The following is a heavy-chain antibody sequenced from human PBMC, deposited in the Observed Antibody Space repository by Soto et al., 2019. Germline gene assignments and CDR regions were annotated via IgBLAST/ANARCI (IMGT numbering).Heavy chain of an antibody. Sequence: GGSLRLSCAASGFTFSGSAMHWVRQASGKGLEWVGRIRSKANNYATAYGASVKGRFTISRDDSKNTAYLQMSSLKTEDTAVYYCSRQASDFWSGKPQYYMDVWGKGTTVTVSS. J-gene: IGHJ6*03. D-gene: IGHD3-3*01. CDR3: SRQASDFWSGKPQYYMDV. V-gene: IGHV3-73*01. CDR1: GFTFSGSA. CDR2: IRSKANNYAT.